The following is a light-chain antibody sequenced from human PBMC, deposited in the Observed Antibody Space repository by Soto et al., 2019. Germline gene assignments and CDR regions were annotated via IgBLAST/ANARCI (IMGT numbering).Light chain of an antibody. CDR3: QQYVSSRT. V-gene: IGKV3-20*01. J-gene: IGKJ1*01. Sequence: SMLTQSPGTLSLSPGERAPLSCRASQSVSSSYLAGYQQKPGQAPRLLIYGASSRATGIPDRFSGSGSGTDFTLTISRLEPEDFAVYYCQQYVSSRTFGQGTKVDIK. CDR1: QSVSSSY. CDR2: GAS.